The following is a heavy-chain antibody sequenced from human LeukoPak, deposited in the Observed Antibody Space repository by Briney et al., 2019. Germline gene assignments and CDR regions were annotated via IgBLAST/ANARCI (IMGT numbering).Heavy chain of an antibody. J-gene: IGHJ3*02. V-gene: IGHV1-69*05. CDR2: LIPIFGTA. Sequence: GASVKVSCKASGGTFSSYAISWVRQAPGQGLEWMGGLIPIFGTATYAQKFQGRVTITTDESTSTAYMELRSLRSEDTAVYYCARGGDMIVVAQNAFDIWGQGTMVTVSS. D-gene: IGHD3-22*01. CDR1: GGTFSSYA. CDR3: ARGGDMIVVAQNAFDI.